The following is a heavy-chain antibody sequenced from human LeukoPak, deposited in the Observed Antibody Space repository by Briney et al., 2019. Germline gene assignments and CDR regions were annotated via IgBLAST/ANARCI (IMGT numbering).Heavy chain of an antibody. CDR3: ARSGSSSWSSLFDY. D-gene: IGHD6-13*01. J-gene: IGHJ4*02. CDR2: ITTFNDKT. Sequence: ASVKVSCKASGYIFTSYGITWVRQAPGQGLEWMGRITTFNDKTVLAEKFRGRVTMTTDTTTAYMTLRRLRSDDTAVYYCARSGSSSWSSLFDYWGQGGLVIVSS. V-gene: IGHV1-18*01. CDR1: GYIFTSYG.